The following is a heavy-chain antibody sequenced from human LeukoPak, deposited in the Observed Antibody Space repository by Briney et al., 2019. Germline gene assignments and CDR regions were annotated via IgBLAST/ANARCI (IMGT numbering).Heavy chain of an antibody. V-gene: IGHV3-53*01. CDR2: IYSGGGT. CDR1: GFTVSANY. D-gene: IGHD4-17*01. Sequence: GGSLRLSCAASGFTVSANYMSWVRQAPGKGLEWVSVIYSGGGTYYADSVKGRFTLSRDNSKNTLYLQMNSLRAEDTAVYYCARGGVYGDYARRYFDYWGQGTLVTASS. CDR3: ARGGVYGDYARRYFDY. J-gene: IGHJ4*02.